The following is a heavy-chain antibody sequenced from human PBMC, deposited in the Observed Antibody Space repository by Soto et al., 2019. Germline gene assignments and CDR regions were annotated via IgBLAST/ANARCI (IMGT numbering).Heavy chain of an antibody. CDR1: GYTFTNYA. Sequence: GASVKVSCKASGYTFTNYAIHWVRQAPGQRLEWMGWINVGNGNTKDSQKFQGRVTITRDTSASTAYMELSSLRSEDTAVYNCARVFNDYGDYGRRHYFDYWGQGTLVTVSS. D-gene: IGHD4-17*01. J-gene: IGHJ4*02. V-gene: IGHV1-3*01. CDR2: INVGNGNT. CDR3: ARVFNDYGDYGRRHYFDY.